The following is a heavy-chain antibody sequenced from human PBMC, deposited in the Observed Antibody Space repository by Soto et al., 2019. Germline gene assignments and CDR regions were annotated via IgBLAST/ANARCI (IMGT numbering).Heavy chain of an antibody. J-gene: IGHJ6*02. CDR3: AKSITMVRGVIVYYYYGMDV. D-gene: IGHD3-10*01. CDR1: GGSFSGYY. V-gene: IGHV4-34*01. CDR2: INHSGST. Sequence: RTSETLSLTCAVYGGSFSGYYWSWIRQPPGKGLEWIGEINHSGSTNYNPSLKSRVTISVDTSKNQFSLKLSSVTAADTAVYYCAKSITMVRGVIVYYYYGMDVWGQGTTVTVSS.